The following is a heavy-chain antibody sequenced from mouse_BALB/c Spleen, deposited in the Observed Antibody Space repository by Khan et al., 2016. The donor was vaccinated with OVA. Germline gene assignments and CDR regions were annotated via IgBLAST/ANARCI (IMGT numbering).Heavy chain of an antibody. J-gene: IGHJ4*01. Sequence: EVELVESGGDLVKPGGSLKLSCAASGFIFSSYGMSWVRQTPDKRLEWVATISSAGSYTYYPDSVKGRFTISRDNAKNTLYLQMSSLKSEDTAMYYCARFITTATGDYFGMDYWGRGTSVTISS. CDR2: ISSAGSYT. V-gene: IGHV5-6*01. CDR3: ARFITTATGDYFGMDY. CDR1: GFIFSSYG. D-gene: IGHD1-2*01.